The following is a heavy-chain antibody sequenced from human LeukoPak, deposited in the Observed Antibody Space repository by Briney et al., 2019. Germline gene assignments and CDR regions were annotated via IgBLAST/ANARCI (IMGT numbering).Heavy chain of an antibody. CDR3: ARDPLVGATDY. V-gene: IGHV1-18*01. D-gene: IGHD1-26*01. J-gene: IGHJ4*02. CDR1: GYTFTSYG. CDR2: ISAYNGNT. Sequence: ASAKVSCKASGYTFTSYGISWVRQAPGQGLEWMGWISAYNGNTNYAQKLQGRVTMTTDTSTSTAHMELRSLRSDDTAVYYCARDPLVGATDYWGQGTLVTVSS.